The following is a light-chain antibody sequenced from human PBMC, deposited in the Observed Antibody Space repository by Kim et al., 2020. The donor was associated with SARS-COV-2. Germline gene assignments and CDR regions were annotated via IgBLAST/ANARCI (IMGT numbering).Light chain of an antibody. V-gene: IGKV1-17*01. CDR3: VQQNGYPRM. Sequence: ASVGDRVTITCRASQAISNNLGWYQQKLGEAPKCLIYAASILQSGVPSRFSGSGSGTEFTLTISSLQPEDFATYFCVQQNGYPRMFGQGTKVDIK. J-gene: IGKJ1*01. CDR1: QAISNN. CDR2: AAS.